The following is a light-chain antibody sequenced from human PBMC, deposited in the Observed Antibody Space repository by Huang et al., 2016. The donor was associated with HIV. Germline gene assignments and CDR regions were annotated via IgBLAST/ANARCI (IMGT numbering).Light chain of an antibody. V-gene: IGKV1-39*01. CDR1: QNISNY. J-gene: IGKJ3*01. CDR2: AAS. CDR3: QQCSSTPLFT. Sequence: DIQMTQSPPSLSASVGDRVTITCRASQNISNYLNWYQHKPGTVPKLLIYAASSLHSGVPSRFSGSGSGTHFTLTITSLQPEDFAIYYCQQCSSTPLFTFGPGTKVDFK.